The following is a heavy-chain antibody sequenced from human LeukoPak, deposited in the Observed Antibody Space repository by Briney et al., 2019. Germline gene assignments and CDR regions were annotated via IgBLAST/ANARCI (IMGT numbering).Heavy chain of an antibody. J-gene: IGHJ6*03. CDR1: GYTFTSYG. D-gene: IGHD2-2*01. Sequence: GASVKVSCKASGYTFTSYGINWVRQAPGQGLEWMGWISGYNGYTYYAQKLQGRVTMTTDTSTSTAYMELSSLRSEDTAVYYCARGGSPGYYCSSTSCYQYYYYMDVWGKGTTVTISS. CDR2: ISGYNGYT. V-gene: IGHV1-18*01. CDR3: ARGGSPGYYCSSTSCYQYYYYMDV.